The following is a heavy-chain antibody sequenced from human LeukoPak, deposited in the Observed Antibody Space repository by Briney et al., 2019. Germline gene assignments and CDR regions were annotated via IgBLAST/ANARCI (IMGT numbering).Heavy chain of an antibody. CDR2: IHYSGSS. V-gene: IGHV4-59*03. CDR3: ALAPNSNWFDF. J-gene: IGHJ5*01. D-gene: IGHD2-8*01. CDR1: GDSTSNFY. Sequence: SETLSLTCTVSGDSTSNFYWNWIRQSPGKGLEWFGNIHYSGSSVYNPSLKSRGTISIDTSRRQFFLKLNSVTAADTAVYFCALAPNSNWFDFWGPGTLVTVSS.